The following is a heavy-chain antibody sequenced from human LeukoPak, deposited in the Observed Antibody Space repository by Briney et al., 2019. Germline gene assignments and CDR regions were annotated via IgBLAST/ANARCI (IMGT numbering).Heavy chain of an antibody. D-gene: IGHD3-9*01. CDR2: IIPIFGTA. CDR3: ASSPYYDILTAVKTYYYYYMDV. J-gene: IGHJ6*03. CDR1: GGTFSSYA. Sequence: SVKVSCKASGGTFSSYAISWVRQAPGQGLEWMGGIIPIFGTANYAQKLQGRVTITADESTSTAYMELSSLRSEDTAVYYCASSPYYDILTAVKTYYYYYMDVWGKGTTVTVSS. V-gene: IGHV1-69*01.